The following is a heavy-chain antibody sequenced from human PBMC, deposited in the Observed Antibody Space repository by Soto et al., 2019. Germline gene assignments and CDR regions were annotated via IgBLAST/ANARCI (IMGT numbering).Heavy chain of an antibody. V-gene: IGHV4-34*01. J-gene: IGHJ4*02. Sequence: PSETLSLTCAVYGGSFSGYYWGWIRQPPGKGLEWIGEINHSGSTNYNPSLKSRVTISVDTSKNQFSLKVTSLTAADTAMYYCARGDQCTSTSCYPYYFDSWGQGTLVTVSS. D-gene: IGHD2-2*01. CDR3: ARGDQCTSTSCYPYYFDS. CDR1: GGSFSGYY. CDR2: INHSGST.